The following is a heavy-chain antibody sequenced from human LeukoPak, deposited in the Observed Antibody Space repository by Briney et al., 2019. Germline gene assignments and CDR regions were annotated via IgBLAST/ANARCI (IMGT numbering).Heavy chain of an antibody. Sequence: ASVKVSCKASGGTFSSYAISWVRQAPGQGLEWMGGIIPIFGTANYAQKFQGRVTITADESTSTAYMELSSLRSEDTAVYYCARGDLDSMVRAAQNWFDPWGQGTLVTVSS. D-gene: IGHD3-10*01. V-gene: IGHV1-69*01. CDR2: IIPIFGTA. J-gene: IGHJ5*02. CDR1: GGTFSSYA. CDR3: ARGDLDSMVRAAQNWFDP.